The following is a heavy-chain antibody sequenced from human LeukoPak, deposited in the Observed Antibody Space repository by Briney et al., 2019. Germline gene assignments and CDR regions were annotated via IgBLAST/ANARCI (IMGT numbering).Heavy chain of an antibody. Sequence: PGGSLRLSCAASGLTFSSYAMHWVRQAPGKGLEWVAVILYDGSNKYYADSVKGRFTISRDNSKNTLYLQMNSLRAEDTAVYYCAKDGSHGDYGFWGQGTLVTVSS. J-gene: IGHJ4*02. CDR1: GLTFSSYA. CDR3: AKDGSHGDYGF. D-gene: IGHD4-17*01. CDR2: ILYDGSNK. V-gene: IGHV3-30-3*01.